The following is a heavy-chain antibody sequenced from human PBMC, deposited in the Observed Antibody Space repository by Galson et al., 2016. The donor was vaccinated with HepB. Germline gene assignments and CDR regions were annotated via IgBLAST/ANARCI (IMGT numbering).Heavy chain of an antibody. CDR3: ARGSSGHVEIDY. D-gene: IGHD6-19*01. Sequence: SVKVSCKASGYTFTSYYMHWVRQAPGQGLEWMGILNPSGGSTTYAQKFQGRVTMTRDTSTSTVYMELSSLRSEDTAGYYCARGSSGHVEIDYWGQGTLVTVSS. CDR2: LNPSGGST. V-gene: IGHV1-46*01. CDR1: GYTFTSYY. J-gene: IGHJ4*02.